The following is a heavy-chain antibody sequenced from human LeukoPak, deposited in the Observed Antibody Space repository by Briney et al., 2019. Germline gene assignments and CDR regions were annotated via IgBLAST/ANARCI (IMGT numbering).Heavy chain of an antibody. D-gene: IGHD6-19*01. V-gene: IGHV1-8*01. Sequence: ASVKVSCKASGYTFTSYDINWVRQATGQGLEWMGWMNPNSGNTGYAQKFQGRVTMTRNTSISTAYMELSSLRSEDTAVYYCARSRDSSGWSYYYYYMDVWGKGTTVTISS. CDR1: GYTFTSYD. J-gene: IGHJ6*03. CDR2: MNPNSGNT. CDR3: ARSRDSSGWSYYYYYMDV.